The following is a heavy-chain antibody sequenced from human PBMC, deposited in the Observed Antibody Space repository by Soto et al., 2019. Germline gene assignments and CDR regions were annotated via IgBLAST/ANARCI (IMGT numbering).Heavy chain of an antibody. V-gene: IGHV1-69*02. CDR2: IIPILGIA. Sequence: GASVKVSCKASGGTFSSYTISWVRQAPGQGLEWMGRIIPILGIANYAQKFQGRVTITADKSTSTAYMELSSLRSEDTAVYYCLYGDCGGDCSGAFDIWGQGTMVTVSS. J-gene: IGHJ3*02. D-gene: IGHD2-21*01. CDR1: GGTFSSYT. CDR3: LYGDCGGDCSGAFDI.